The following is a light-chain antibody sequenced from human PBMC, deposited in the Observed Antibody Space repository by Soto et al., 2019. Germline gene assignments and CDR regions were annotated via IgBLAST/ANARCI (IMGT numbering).Light chain of an antibody. J-gene: IGKJ4*01. V-gene: IGKV1-5*01. Sequence: DIQMTQSPSSLSASVGDRVTITCRASQSISGYLNWYQKKSGQAPRLLMYAASTMQSGVPSRFSGSGSGTEFTLTISSLQPDDFATYYCQQYNNFPFTFGGGTKVDIK. CDR1: QSISGY. CDR2: AAS. CDR3: QQYNNFPFT.